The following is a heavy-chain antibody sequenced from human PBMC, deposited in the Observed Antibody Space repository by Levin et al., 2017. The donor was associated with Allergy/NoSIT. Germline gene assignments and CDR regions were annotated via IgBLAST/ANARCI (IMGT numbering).Heavy chain of an antibody. Sequence: GESLKISCAASGFTFSSYAMSWVRQAPGKGLEWVSAISGSGGSTYYADSVKGRFTISRDNSKNTLYLQMNSLRAEDTAVYYCARKASLRFLEWSNQGSWFDPWGQGTLVTVSS. D-gene: IGHD3-3*01. CDR3: ARKASLRFLEWSNQGSWFDP. J-gene: IGHJ5*02. V-gene: IGHV3-23*01. CDR1: GFTFSSYA. CDR2: ISGSGGST.